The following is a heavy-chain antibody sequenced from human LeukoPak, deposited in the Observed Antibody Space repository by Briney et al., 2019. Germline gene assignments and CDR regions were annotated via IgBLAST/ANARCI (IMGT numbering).Heavy chain of an antibody. CDR2: IYNDGRKQ. CDR3: AKDPGDSVRGYYMDV. J-gene: IGHJ6*03. CDR1: GFTFSSYA. Sequence: GGSLRLSCAASGFTFSSYATSWARQAPGKGLEWVSFIYNDGRKQYYADSLKGRFTISRDNSKNMLYLQVNSVTADDTAVYYCAKDPGDSVRGYYMDVWGKGTTVIVSS. V-gene: IGHV3-30*02. D-gene: IGHD1-26*01.